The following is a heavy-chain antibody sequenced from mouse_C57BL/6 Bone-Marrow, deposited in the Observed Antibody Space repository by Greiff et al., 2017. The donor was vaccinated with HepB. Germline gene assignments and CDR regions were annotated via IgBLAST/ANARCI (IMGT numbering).Heavy chain of an antibody. V-gene: IGHV5-4*01. D-gene: IGHD2-5*01. J-gene: IGHJ1*03. Sequence: DVHLVESGGGLVKPGGSLKLSCAASGFTFSSYAMCWVRQTPEKRLEWVATISDGGSYTYYPDNVKGRFTISRDNAKNNLYLQMSHLKSEDTAMYYCARGGPTIVTTWYFDVWGTGTTVTVSS. CDR2: ISDGGSYT. CDR3: ARGGPTIVTTWYFDV. CDR1: GFTFSSYA.